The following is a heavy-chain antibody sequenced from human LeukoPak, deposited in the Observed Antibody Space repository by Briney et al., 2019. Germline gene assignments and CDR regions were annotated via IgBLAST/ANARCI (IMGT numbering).Heavy chain of an antibody. CDR2: ISYDGSNK. Sequence: GGSLRLSCAASGFTFSSYAMHWVRQAPGKGLEWVAVISYDGSNKYYADSVKGRFTISRDNSKNTLYLQMNSLRAEDTAVYYCARDTEIVVTTYYLDYWGQGTLVTVSS. CDR3: ARDTEIVVTTYYLDY. D-gene: IGHD3-22*01. J-gene: IGHJ4*02. CDR1: GFTFSSYA. V-gene: IGHV3-30-3*01.